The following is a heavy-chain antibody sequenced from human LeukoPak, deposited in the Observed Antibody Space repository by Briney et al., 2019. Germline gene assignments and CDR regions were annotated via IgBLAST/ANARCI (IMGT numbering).Heavy chain of an antibody. CDR1: GFTFSSYS. J-gene: IGHJ4*02. CDR3: ARDSQQLGNDY. V-gene: IGHV3-21*01. Sequence: GGSLRLSCAASGFTFSSYSMNWVRQAPGKGLEWVSSISSSSSYIYYADSVKGRFTTSRDNAKNSLYLQMNSLRAEDTAVYYCARDSQQLGNDYWGQGTLVTVSS. D-gene: IGHD6-13*01. CDR2: ISSSSSYI.